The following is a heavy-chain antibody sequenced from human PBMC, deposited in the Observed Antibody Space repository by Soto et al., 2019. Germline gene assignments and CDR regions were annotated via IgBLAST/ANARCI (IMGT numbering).Heavy chain of an antibody. D-gene: IGHD4-17*01. Sequence: QVQFVQSGAEEKKPGASVKVSCKASGYTFTSYGLHWVRQAPGQRLEWMGWINAGNANTKYSQMFQGRVTITRDTSASTDSMELSSLSSEDTAVYYCTREYYGGNSGSALYFDSWGQRTLVTLSS. CDR3: TREYYGGNSGSALYFDS. V-gene: IGHV1-3*05. J-gene: IGHJ4*02. CDR1: GYTFTSYG. CDR2: INAGNANT.